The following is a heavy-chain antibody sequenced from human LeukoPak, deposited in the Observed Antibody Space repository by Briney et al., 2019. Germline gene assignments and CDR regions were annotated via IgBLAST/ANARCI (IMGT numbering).Heavy chain of an antibody. CDR1: GYTFTSYD. J-gene: IGHJ4*02. V-gene: IGHV1-8*01. CDR2: MNPNSGNT. Sequence: GASVKVSCKASGYTFTSYDINWVRQAPGQGLEWMGWMNPNSGNTGYAQKFQGRVTMTRNTSISTAYMELSSLRSEDTAVYYCARGPTSYYDSSGYYFVRHFDYWGQGTLVTVSS. D-gene: IGHD3-22*01. CDR3: ARGPTSYYDSSGYYFVRHFDY.